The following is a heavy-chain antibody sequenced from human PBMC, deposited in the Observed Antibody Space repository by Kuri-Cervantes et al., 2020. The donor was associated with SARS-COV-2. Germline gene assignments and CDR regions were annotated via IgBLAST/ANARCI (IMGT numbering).Heavy chain of an antibody. Sequence: GGSLRLSCAASGFTFSSYGMHWVRQAPGKGLEWVAVIWYDGSNKYYADSVKGRFTISRDNSKNTLYLQMNSLRAEDTAVYYCARGKYGPIVWGQGTLVTFSS. CDR2: IWYDGSNK. V-gene: IGHV3-33*01. CDR3: ARGKYGPIV. D-gene: IGHD2-8*01. J-gene: IGHJ4*02. CDR1: GFTFSSYG.